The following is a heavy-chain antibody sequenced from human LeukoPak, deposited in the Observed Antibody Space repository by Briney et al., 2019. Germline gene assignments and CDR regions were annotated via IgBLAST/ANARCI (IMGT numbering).Heavy chain of an antibody. CDR2: ISGSSSTI. D-gene: IGHD5-18*01. V-gene: IGHV3-48*01. J-gene: IGHJ4*02. Sequence: GGSLRLSCTASGFTFSSYSMNWVRQAPGKGLEWVSYISGSSSTIYYADSVKGRFTISRDNAKNSLSLQMNSLRAEDTAVYYCARDPGYSYGPTLDYWGQGTLVTVSS. CDR1: GFTFSSYS. CDR3: ARDPGYSYGPTLDY.